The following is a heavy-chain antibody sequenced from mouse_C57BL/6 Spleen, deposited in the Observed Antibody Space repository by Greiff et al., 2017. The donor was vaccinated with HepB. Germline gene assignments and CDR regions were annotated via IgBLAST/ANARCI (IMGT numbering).Heavy chain of an antibody. V-gene: IGHV1-26*01. J-gene: IGHJ3*01. D-gene: IGHD4-1*01. CDR1: GYTFTDYY. Sequence: EVQLQQSGPELVKPGASVKISCKASGYTFTDYYMNWVKQSHGKSLEWIGDINPNNGGTSYNQKFKGKATLTVDKSSSTAYMELRSLTSEDSAVYYCARALTGMAYWGQGTLVTVSA. CDR3: ARALTGMAY. CDR2: INPNNGGT.